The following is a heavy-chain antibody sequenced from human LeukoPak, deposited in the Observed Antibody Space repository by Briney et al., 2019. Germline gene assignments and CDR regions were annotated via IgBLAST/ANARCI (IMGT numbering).Heavy chain of an antibody. J-gene: IGHJ4*02. CDR3: ARGWLFDY. D-gene: IGHD5-24*01. CDR1: GFTFSSYA. Sequence: GGSLRRSCAASGFTFSSYAMSWVRQAPGKGLEWVSTISGSGGSTNYADSVKGRFTISRDNSKNTLYLQMNSLRAEDTAVYYCARGWLFDYWGQGTLVTVSS. V-gene: IGHV3-23*01. CDR2: ISGSGGST.